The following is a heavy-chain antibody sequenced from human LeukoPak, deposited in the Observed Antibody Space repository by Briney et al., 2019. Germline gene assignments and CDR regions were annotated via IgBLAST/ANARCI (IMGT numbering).Heavy chain of an antibody. Sequence: GGSLRLSCAASGFTFSSYAMHWVRQAPGKGLEWVAVISYDGSNKYYADSVKGRFTISRDNSKNTLYLQMNSLRAEDTAVYYCAKDQSARYWGQGTLVTVSS. J-gene: IGHJ4*02. CDR1: GFTFSSYA. CDR2: ISYDGSNK. V-gene: IGHV3-30*04. CDR3: AKDQSARY.